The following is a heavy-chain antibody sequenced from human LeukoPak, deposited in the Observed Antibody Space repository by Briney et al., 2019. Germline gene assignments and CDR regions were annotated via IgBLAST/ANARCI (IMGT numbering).Heavy chain of an antibody. V-gene: IGHV3-7*01. J-gene: IGHJ4*02. CDR3: ARDYYYDSSGYYHGIFDY. D-gene: IGHD3-22*01. CDR1: GFTFSSYA. CDR2: IKQDGSEK. Sequence: GRSLRLSCAASGFTFSSYAMHWVRQAPGKGLEWVANIKQDGSEKYYVDSVKGRFTISRDNAKNSLYLQMNSLRAEDTAVYYCARDYYYDSSGYYHGIFDYWGQGTLVTVSS.